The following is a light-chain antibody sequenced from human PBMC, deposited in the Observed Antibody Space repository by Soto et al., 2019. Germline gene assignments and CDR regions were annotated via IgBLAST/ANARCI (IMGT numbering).Light chain of an antibody. V-gene: IGLV2-14*01. CDR2: EVT. Sequence: QSALTQPASVSGSPGQSITISCTGTSSDVGGYNYVSWYQQRPGKAPKLMIYEVTNRPSGLSNRFSGSKSGNTASLTISGLQAEDEADYYCSSYTTSSTHWVFGGGTKLTFL. CDR3: SSYTTSSTHWV. J-gene: IGLJ3*02. CDR1: SSDVGGYNY.